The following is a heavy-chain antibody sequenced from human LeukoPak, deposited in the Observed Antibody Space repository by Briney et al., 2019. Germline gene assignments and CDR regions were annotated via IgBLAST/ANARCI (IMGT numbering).Heavy chain of an antibody. V-gene: IGHV3-30*02. CDR1: GFTFSTYG. Sequence: PGGSLRLSCAASGFTFSTYGMHWVRQAPGKGLGLEWVASIRYDGSNKYYADSVKGRFTISRDNSKNTLYLQMNSLRAEDTAVYYCARNDYGDYWGQGTLVTVSS. CDR2: IRYDGSNK. CDR3: ARNDYGDY. J-gene: IGHJ4*02.